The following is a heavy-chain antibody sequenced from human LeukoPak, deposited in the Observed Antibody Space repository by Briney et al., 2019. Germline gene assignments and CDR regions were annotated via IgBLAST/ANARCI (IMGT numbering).Heavy chain of an antibody. D-gene: IGHD3-9*01. CDR2: IIPIFGTA. V-gene: IGHV1-69*05. CDR3: ARNGHFDWSAPNWFDP. Sequence: ASVKVSCKASGGTFSSYAISWVRQARGQGLEWMGRIIPIFGTANYAQKFQGRVTITTDESTSTAYMELSSLRSEDTAVYYCARNGHFDWSAPNWFDPWGQGTLVTVSS. CDR1: GGTFSSYA. J-gene: IGHJ5*02.